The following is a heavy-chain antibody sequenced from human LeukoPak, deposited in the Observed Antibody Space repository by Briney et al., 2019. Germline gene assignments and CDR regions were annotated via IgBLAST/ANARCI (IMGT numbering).Heavy chain of an antibody. D-gene: IGHD1-7*01. CDR2: IYYSGST. J-gene: IGHJ4*02. CDR1: GGSISSYY. Sequence: PSETLSLTCTVSGGSISSYYWSWIRQPPGKGLEWIGYIYYSGSTNYNPSLKSRVTISVDTSKNQFSLKLSSVTAADTAVYYCARGRVTRLGRGTTRRVYYFDYWGQGTLVTVSS. V-gene: IGHV4-59*12. CDR3: ARGRVTRLGRGTTRRVYYFDY.